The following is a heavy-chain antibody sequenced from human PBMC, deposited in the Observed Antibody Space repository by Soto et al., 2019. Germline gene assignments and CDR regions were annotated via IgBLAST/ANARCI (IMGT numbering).Heavy chain of an antibody. V-gene: IGHV3-23*01. D-gene: IGHD6-6*01. CDR3: AKGQAARPVYYYYMDI. Sequence: EVQLLESGGGLVQPGGSLRLSCAASGFTFSSYAMSWVSQAPGKALEWVSSISGTGSSTYYADSVKGRFAISRDNSKNTLFLEVNTLRAEDTAVYYCAKGQAARPVYYYYMDIWGKGTTVTVSS. CDR2: ISGTGSST. J-gene: IGHJ6*03. CDR1: GFTFSSYA.